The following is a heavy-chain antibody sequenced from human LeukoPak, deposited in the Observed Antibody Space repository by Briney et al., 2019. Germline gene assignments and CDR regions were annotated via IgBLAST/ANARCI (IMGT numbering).Heavy chain of an antibody. CDR2: IDPSDSYT. CDR3: APSIAAAGHSFDY. J-gene: IGHJ4*02. Sequence: GGSLRISCKGSGYSFTSYWISWVRQMPGKGLEWMGRIDPSDSYTNYSPSFQGHVTISADKSISTAYLQWSSLKASDTAMYYCAPSIAAAGHSFDYWGQGTLVTVSS. D-gene: IGHD6-13*01. V-gene: IGHV5-10-1*01. CDR1: GYSFTSYW.